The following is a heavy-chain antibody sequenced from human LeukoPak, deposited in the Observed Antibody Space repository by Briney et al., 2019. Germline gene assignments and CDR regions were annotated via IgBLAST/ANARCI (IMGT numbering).Heavy chain of an antibody. V-gene: IGHV1-8*03. J-gene: IGHJ5*02. CDR2: MNPNSGNT. CDR3: ARDRSTVTTAGVSWFDP. Sequence: ASVKVSCKASGYTFTSYDINWVRQATGQGLEWMGWMNPNSGNTGYAQKFQGRVTITRNTSISTAYMELSSLRSEDTAVYYCARDRSTVTTAGVSWFDPWGQGTLVTVSS. CDR1: GYTFTSYD. D-gene: IGHD4-17*01.